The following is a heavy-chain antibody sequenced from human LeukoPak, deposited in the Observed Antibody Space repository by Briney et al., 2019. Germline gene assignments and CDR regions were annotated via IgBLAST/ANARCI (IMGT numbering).Heavy chain of an antibody. V-gene: IGHV1-18*01. CDR3: ARGMMYGTGDYVWGSYRGPIDY. D-gene: IGHD3-16*02. CDR1: GYTFTSYG. J-gene: IGHJ4*02. CDR2: ISAYNGNT. Sequence: ASVKLSCTASGYTFTSYGISWVRQAPAQGREWMGWISAYNGNTNYAQKLQGRVTMTTDTSTSTAYMELRSLRSDDTAVYYCARGMMYGTGDYVWGSYRGPIDYWGQGTLVTVSS.